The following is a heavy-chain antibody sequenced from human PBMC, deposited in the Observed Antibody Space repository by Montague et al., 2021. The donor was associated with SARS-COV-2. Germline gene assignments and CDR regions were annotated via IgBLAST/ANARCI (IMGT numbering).Heavy chain of an antibody. CDR2: IYYNGRT. Sequence: SETLSLTCTVSGGSINGYYWTWVRQPPGKGLQWIAHIYYNGRTSYIPSLKSRLSVSLDKAKYQFSLELTSVTAADTARYFCARGTEVGPFDYWGQGALVSVSS. V-gene: IGHV4-59*01. D-gene: IGHD1-26*01. CDR1: GGSINGYY. CDR3: ARGTEVGPFDY. J-gene: IGHJ4*02.